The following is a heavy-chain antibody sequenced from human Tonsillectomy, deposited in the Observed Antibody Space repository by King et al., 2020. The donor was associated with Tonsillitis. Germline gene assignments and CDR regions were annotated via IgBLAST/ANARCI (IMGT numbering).Heavy chain of an antibody. J-gene: IGHJ2*01. V-gene: IGHV3-23*04. CDR1: GFTFIDYA. CDR2: INDSGSNN. D-gene: IGHD6-13*01. Sequence: VQLVESGGGLVQPGGSLRLSCEGSGFTFIDYAMSWVRQGPGKGLEWVSSINDSGSNNYNADSVKGRFTISRDNSKNTLYLQMDSLRDEDTAVYYCAKGPIASAPHWYFDLWGRGTLVTVSS. CDR3: AKGPIASAPHWYFDL.